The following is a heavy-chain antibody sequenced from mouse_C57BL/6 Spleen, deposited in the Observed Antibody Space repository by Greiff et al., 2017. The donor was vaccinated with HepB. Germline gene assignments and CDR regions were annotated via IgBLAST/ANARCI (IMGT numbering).Heavy chain of an antibody. CDR3: ARRSPYYASGAMDY. CDR2: IYPGSGNT. V-gene: IGHV1-76*01. D-gene: IGHD2-10*01. CDR1: GYTFTDYY. Sequence: VQLQQSGAELVRPGASVKLSCKASGYTFTDYYINWVKQRPGQGLEWIARIYPGSGNTYYNEKFKGKATLTAEKSSSTAYMQLSSLTSEDSAVYFCARRSPYYASGAMDYWGQGTSVTVSS. J-gene: IGHJ4*01.